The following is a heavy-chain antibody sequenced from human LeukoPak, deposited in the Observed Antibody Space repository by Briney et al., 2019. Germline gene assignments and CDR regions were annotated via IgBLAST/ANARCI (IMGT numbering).Heavy chain of an antibody. CDR1: GFTFSSYW. CDR3: AREGSDWNYYYYMDV. D-gene: IGHD6-19*01. Sequence: GSLRLSCAASGFTFSSYWMSWVRQVPGKGLEWVANIKQDGSETYYVDSVKGRFTISRDNAKNSLYLQMNSLRAEDAAVYYCAREGSDWNYYYYMDVWGKGTTVTISS. J-gene: IGHJ6*03. V-gene: IGHV3-7*01. CDR2: IKQDGSET.